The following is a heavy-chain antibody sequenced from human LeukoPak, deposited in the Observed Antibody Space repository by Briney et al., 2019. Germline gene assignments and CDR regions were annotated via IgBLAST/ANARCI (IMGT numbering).Heavy chain of an antibody. Sequence: GESLKISCEGSGYNFTTYWIGWVRQMPGKGLEWMGRIDPSDSYTNYSPSFQGHVTISADKSISTAYLQWSSLKASDTAMYYCARHMHGSGPGWFDPWGQGTLVTVSS. D-gene: IGHD3-10*01. J-gene: IGHJ5*02. CDR2: IDPSDSYT. V-gene: IGHV5-10-1*01. CDR1: GYNFTTYW. CDR3: ARHMHGSGPGWFDP.